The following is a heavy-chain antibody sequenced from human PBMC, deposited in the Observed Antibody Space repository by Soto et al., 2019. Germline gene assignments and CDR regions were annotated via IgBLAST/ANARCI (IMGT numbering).Heavy chain of an antibody. D-gene: IGHD6-6*01. CDR3: ARRTAARLIDY. J-gene: IGHJ4*02. V-gene: IGHV4-39*01. CDR2: IYYSGST. CDR1: GGSISSSSYY. Sequence: SETLSLTCTVSGGSISSSSYYWGWIRQPPGKGLGWIGSIYYSGSTYYNPSLKSRVTISVDTSKNQFSLKLSSVTAADTAVYYCARRTAARLIDYWGQGTLVTVSS.